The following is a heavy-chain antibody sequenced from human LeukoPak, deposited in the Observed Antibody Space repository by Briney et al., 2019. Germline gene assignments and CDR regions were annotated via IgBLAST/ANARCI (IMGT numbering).Heavy chain of an antibody. CDR3: ARSRSCSGGSCLLALYYYYYYGMDV. Sequence: GGSLRLSCAASGFTFSSYAMSWVRQAPGKGLEWVAVIWYDGSNKYYADSVKGRFTISRDNSKNTLYLQMNSLRAEDTAVYYCARSRSCSGGSCLLALYYYYYYGMDVWGQGTTVTVSS. J-gene: IGHJ6*02. D-gene: IGHD2-15*01. CDR1: GFTFSSYA. CDR2: IWYDGSNK. V-gene: IGHV3-33*08.